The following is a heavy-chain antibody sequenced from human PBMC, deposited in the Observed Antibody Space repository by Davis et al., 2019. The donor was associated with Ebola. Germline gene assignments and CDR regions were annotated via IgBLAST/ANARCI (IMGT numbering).Heavy chain of an antibody. CDR1: GFTFSSYG. V-gene: IGHV3-21*04. D-gene: IGHD1-26*01. CDR2: ISSSSYYI. J-gene: IGHJ3*02. CDR3: VKDTSNIWFDI. Sequence: GESLKISCAASGFTFSSYGMHWVRQAPGKGLEWVSSISSSSYYIYYADSLKGRFTISRDNAKNSLYLQMNGLRVEDTAIYFCVKDTSNIWFDIWGQGTMVTVSS.